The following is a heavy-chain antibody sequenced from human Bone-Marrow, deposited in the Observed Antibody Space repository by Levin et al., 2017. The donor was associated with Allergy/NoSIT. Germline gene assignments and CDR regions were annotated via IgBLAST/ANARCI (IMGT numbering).Heavy chain of an antibody. D-gene: IGHD6-19*01. V-gene: IGHV3-9*01. Sequence: GGSLRLSCVASGFTFHDYGMHWVRQFPGKGLQWVAGISWNSDNIGYEDSVKGRFTISRDNGKNSLHLAMNSLRVEDTALYYCAKGGSGWHYFDFWGPGSLVTVSS. CDR1: GFTFHDYG. CDR2: ISWNSDNI. CDR3: AKGGSGWHYFDF. J-gene: IGHJ4*02.